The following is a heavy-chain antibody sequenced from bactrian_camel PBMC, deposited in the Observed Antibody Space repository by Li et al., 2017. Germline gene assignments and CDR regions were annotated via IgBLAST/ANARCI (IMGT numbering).Heavy chain of an antibody. Sequence: HVQLVESGGGSAQTGGSLKLSCVSSGVTYNPYCMGWFRQVPGKEREGVAFIDIVGTATIADSVKGRFTISRDNDRDTVDLQMNSLKPEDTAVYYCVRDLEWARSREGMATWGKGTQVTVS. CDR1: GVTYNPYC. D-gene: IGHD1*01. V-gene: IGHV3S9*01. CDR2: IDIVGTA. J-gene: IGHJ7*01.